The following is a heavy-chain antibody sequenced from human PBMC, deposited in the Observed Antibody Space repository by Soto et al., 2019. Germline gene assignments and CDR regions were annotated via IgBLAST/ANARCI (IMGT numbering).Heavy chain of an antibody. CDR1: GYSFSNYW. D-gene: IGHD1-7*01. J-gene: IGHJ6*04. CDR3: ARRGPTTYRLAV. CDR2: IYPGDSDT. V-gene: IGHV5-51*01. Sequence: GESLKISCQGSGYSFSNYWIGWVRQMPGKGLEWMGIIYPGDSDTSYSPSFQGQVTISADKSISTAYLQWSSQKASENAMSYCARRGPTTYRLAVWGKGTTVTVSS.